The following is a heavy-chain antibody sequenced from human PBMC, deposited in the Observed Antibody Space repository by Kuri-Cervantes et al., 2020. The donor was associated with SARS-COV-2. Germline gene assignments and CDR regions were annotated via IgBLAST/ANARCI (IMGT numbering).Heavy chain of an antibody. CDR3: ARDGSGSYFITHYYGMDV. V-gene: IGHV4-30-2*01. CDR1: GGSISSGGYS. CDR2: IYHSGST. J-gene: IGHJ6*02. Sequence: SETLSLTCAVSGGSISSGGYSWSWIRQPPGKGLEWSGYIYHSGSTYYNPSLKSRVTIPADRSKNQFSLKLSSVTAADTAVYYCARDGSGSYFITHYYGMDVWGQGTTVTVSS. D-gene: IGHD3-10*01.